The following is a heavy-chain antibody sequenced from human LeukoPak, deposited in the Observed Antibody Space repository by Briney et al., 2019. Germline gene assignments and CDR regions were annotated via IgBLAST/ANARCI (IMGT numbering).Heavy chain of an antibody. J-gene: IGHJ4*02. CDR2: INPNSGGT. CDR1: GYTSTGYY. V-gene: IGHV1-2*02. CDR3: ARATTGDSAGYFDY. Sequence: ASVKVSCKASGYTSTGYYMHWVRQAPGQGLEWMGWINPNSGGTNYAQKFQGRVTMTRDTSISTAYMELSRLRSDDTAVYYCARATTGDSAGYFDYWGQGTLVTVSS. D-gene: IGHD1-1*01.